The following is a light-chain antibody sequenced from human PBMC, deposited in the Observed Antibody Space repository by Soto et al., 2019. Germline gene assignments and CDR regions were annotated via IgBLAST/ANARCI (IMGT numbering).Light chain of an antibody. J-gene: IGLJ1*01. V-gene: IGLV2-8*01. CDR1: SSDVGGCNY. CDR2: EVS. CDR3: SSYAGSNNLGV. Sequence: QSALTQPPSASGSPGQSVTISCTGTSSDVGGCNYVSWYQQYPGKAPKLMIYEVSKRPSGVPDRFSGSKSGNTASLTVSGLQAEDEADYYCSSYAGSNNLGVFGTGTKLTVL.